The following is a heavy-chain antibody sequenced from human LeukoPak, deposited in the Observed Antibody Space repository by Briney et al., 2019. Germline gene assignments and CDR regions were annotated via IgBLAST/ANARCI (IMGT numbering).Heavy chain of an antibody. V-gene: IGHV5-10-1*01. D-gene: IGHD4-11*01. CDR3: ARKHDYTDYLEY. CDR2: IVPTDSYT. CDR1: GSRFTSYW. J-gene: IGHJ4*02. Sequence: RGESLKISCKGSGSRFTSYWINWVRQMPGKGREWMGKIVPTDSYTDYSPSCQGHVIISAHKYISTAYLHGSTRKGSDTAIYYCARKHDYTDYLEYWGQGTLVTVSS.